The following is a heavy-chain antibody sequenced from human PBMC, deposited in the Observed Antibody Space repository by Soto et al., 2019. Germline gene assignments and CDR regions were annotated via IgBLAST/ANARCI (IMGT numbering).Heavy chain of an antibody. CDR2: ISASGGST. CDR3: AKGGFPYSYGYLFYY. V-gene: IGHV3-23*01. J-gene: IGHJ4*02. Sequence: EVQLLESGGGLVQPGGSLRLSCAASGFTFSTYAMTWVRQAPGKGLEWVSAISASGGSTYYADSVKGRFTISRDNSKNTLYLQMKSLRVEDTAVYYCAKGGFPYSYGYLFYYWGQGTLVTVSS. CDR1: GFTFSTYA. D-gene: IGHD5-18*01.